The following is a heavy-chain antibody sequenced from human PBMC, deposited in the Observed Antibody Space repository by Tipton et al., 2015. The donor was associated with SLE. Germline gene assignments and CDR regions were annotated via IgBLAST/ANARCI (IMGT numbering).Heavy chain of an antibody. CDR2: IDPSDSFT. Sequence: QLVQSGAEVKKPGESLRISCKASGYTFTSYWITWVRQMPGKGLEWMGRIDPSDSFTNYSPSFQGHVTISADKSVSTAYLQWSSLKASDTAMYYCASPYYYGSGSYAFDIWGQGTMVTVSS. CDR1: GYTFTSYW. D-gene: IGHD3-10*01. J-gene: IGHJ3*02. V-gene: IGHV5-10-1*01. CDR3: ASPYYYGSGSYAFDI.